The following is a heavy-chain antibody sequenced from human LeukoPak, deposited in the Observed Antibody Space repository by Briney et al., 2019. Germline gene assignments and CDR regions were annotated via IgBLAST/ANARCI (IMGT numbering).Heavy chain of an antibody. V-gene: IGHV3-30*04. J-gene: IGHJ4*02. CDR2: ISNDGSNS. Sequence: PGGSLRLSCAASRFIFSSYAMNWVRQAPGKGLEWVAVISNDGSNSYYADSVKGRFTISRDNSKNTLYLQMNILRAEDTAVYYCAKANSITIFGVISPVDYWGQGTLVTVSS. D-gene: IGHD3-3*01. CDR1: RFIFSSYA. CDR3: AKANSITIFGVISPVDY.